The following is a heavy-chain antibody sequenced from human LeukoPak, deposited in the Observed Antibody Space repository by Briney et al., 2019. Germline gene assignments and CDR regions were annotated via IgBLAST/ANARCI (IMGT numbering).Heavy chain of an antibody. Sequence: PGGSLRLSCAASGFTFSSYAIHWVRQAPGEGLEWVAVISFDGTHDFYADSVKGRFTISRDNSKNTLYLQMNSLRADDTAVYYCARARATVTRISSFDIWGQGTMVTVSS. CDR3: ARARATVTRISSFDI. V-gene: IGHV3-30*04. D-gene: IGHD4-17*01. CDR1: GFTFSSYA. CDR2: ISFDGTHD. J-gene: IGHJ3*02.